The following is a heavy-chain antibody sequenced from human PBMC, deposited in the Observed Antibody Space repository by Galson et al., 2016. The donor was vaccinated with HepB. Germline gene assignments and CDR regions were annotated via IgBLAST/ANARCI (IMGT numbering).Heavy chain of an antibody. CDR2: ISHSGNT. CDR3: ARIYIYHSDINGYWAAFDM. Sequence: TLSLTCTVSGGSINSNDYYWSWIRQHSGKGLEWIGYISHSGNTYYNPSLRSRVSMSVDTSKNQFSLKMNSVTAADTAMYFCARIYIYHSDINGYWAAFDMWGQGTMVTVS. D-gene: IGHD3-22*01. J-gene: IGHJ3*02. V-gene: IGHV4-31*03. CDR1: GGSINSNDYY.